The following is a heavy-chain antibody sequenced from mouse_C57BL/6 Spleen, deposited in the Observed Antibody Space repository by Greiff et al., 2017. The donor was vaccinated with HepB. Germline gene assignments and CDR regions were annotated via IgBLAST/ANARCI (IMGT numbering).Heavy chain of an antibody. CDR3: ARRDSNYFYLDY. J-gene: IGHJ2*01. CDR1: GFTFSDYG. CDR2: ISSGSSTI. V-gene: IGHV5-17*01. Sequence: EVQLVESGGGLVKPGGSLKLSCAASGFTFSDYGMHWVRQAPEKGLEWVAYISSGSSTIYYADTVKGRFTISRDNAKNTLFLQMTSLRSEDTAMYYCARRDSNYFYLDYWGQGTTLTVSS. D-gene: IGHD2-5*01.